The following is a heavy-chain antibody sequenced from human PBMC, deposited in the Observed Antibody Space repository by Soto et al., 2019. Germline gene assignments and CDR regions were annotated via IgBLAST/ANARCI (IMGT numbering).Heavy chain of an antibody. Sequence: QVQLQESGPGLVQPSQTLSLTCTVSGGPIRRRGYYWSWIRQHPGQGLEWIGFVYYSGITDYNPSLKSRVTISADTSKNQFSLNLRSVTAADTAVYYCASSGAREGDWFDPWGQGTLVTVSS. D-gene: IGHD3-16*01. CDR2: VYYSGIT. V-gene: IGHV4-31*03. J-gene: IGHJ5*02. CDR3: ASSGAREGDWFDP. CDR1: GGPIRRRGYY.